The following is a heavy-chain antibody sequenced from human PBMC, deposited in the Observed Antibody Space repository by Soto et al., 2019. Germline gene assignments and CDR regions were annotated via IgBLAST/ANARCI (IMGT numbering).Heavy chain of an antibody. Sequence: QVQLQESGPGLVKPSQTLSLTCTVYGGSISSGGYYWNWIRQHPGKRLEWIGYIYDSGSTYYNPSLKGRVTISVETSKDQFSLKLSSVTAADTAVYYCARAQYVAVSYYNAYWGQGTLVTVSS. CDR2: IYDSGST. V-gene: IGHV4-31*03. D-gene: IGHD3-10*01. J-gene: IGHJ4*02. CDR3: ARAQYVAVSYYNAY. CDR1: GGSISSGGYY.